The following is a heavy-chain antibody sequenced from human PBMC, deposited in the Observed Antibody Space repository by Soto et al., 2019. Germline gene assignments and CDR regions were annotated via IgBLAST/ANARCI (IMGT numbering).Heavy chain of an antibody. CDR3: ARDRGGYYTTYYYYYGMDV. J-gene: IGHJ6*02. V-gene: IGHV4-30-4*01. CDR2: IYYSGST. Sequence: SETLSLTCTVSGGSISSGDYYWSWIRQPPGKGLEWIGYIYYSGSTYYNPSLKSRVTISVDTSKNQFSPKLSSVTAADTAVYYCARDRGGYYTTYYYYYGMDVWGQGTTVTVSS. D-gene: IGHD3-3*01. CDR1: GGSISSGDYY.